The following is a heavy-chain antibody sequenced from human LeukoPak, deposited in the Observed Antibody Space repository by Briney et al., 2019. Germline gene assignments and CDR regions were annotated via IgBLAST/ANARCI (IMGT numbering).Heavy chain of an antibody. Sequence: GASVKVSCKASGYTFTSYGISWVRQAPGQGLEWMGWISAYNGNTNYAQKLQGRVTMTTDTSASTAYMELRSLRSDDTAVYYCASSPYGGNSGRFDYWGQGTLVTVSS. J-gene: IGHJ4*02. CDR1: GYTFTSYG. D-gene: IGHD4-23*01. V-gene: IGHV1-18*01. CDR2: ISAYNGNT. CDR3: ASSPYGGNSGRFDY.